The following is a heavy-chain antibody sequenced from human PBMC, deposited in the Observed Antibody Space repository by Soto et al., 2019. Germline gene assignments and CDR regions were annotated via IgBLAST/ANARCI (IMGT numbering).Heavy chain of an antibody. D-gene: IGHD3-22*01. CDR2: IYYSGST. CDR3: ARDSDYYDSSGSPVTFDS. V-gene: IGHV4-31*03. Sequence: SETLSLTCTVSGGTISRGGYYWSWIRQHPGKGLEWIGYIYYSGSTYYNPSLKSRVTISVDTSKNQFSLKLSSVTAADTAVYYCARDSDYYDSSGSPVTFDSWGQGTMVSVAS. J-gene: IGHJ3*02. CDR1: GGTISRGGYY.